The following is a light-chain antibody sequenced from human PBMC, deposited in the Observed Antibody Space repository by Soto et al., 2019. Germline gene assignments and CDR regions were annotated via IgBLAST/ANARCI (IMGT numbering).Light chain of an antibody. J-gene: IGKJ1*01. CDR2: GAS. CDR3: QQYNNWRT. Sequence: EIVMTQSPTTLSASPCERATLSCGASQSVSSNLAWYQQKPGQAPRLLIYGASTRATGIPARFSGSGSGTEFTLTISSLQSEDFAVYYCQQYNNWRTFGQGTKVDIK. CDR1: QSVSSN. V-gene: IGKV3-15*01.